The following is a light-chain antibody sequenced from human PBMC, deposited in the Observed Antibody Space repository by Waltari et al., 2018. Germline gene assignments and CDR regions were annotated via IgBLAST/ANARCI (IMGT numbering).Light chain of an antibody. Sequence: QSALTQPASVSGSPGQSITISCTGTSSDVGGYKYVSWHQQHPGKAPKLLIYDVSNRPSGVSNRFSGSKSGNTASLTISGLQAADEADYYCSSYTSSTVVFGGGTKLTVL. CDR3: SSYTSSTVV. CDR1: SSDVGGYKY. V-gene: IGLV2-14*03. J-gene: IGLJ3*02. CDR2: DVS.